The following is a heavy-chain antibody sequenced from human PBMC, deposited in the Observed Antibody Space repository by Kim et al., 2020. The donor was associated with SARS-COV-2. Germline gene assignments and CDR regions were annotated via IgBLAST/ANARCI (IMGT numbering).Heavy chain of an antibody. V-gene: IGHV3-23*01. CDR3: TKTAGGRYSDY. CDR2: ISGSGGNT. J-gene: IGHJ4*02. CDR1: GFTFSSYT. D-gene: IGHD6-13*01. Sequence: GGSLRLSCAASGFTFSSYTMSWVRQAPGKGLEWVLDISGSGGNTQYADSVKGRFTISRDNSKNMLYLQMNSLRAEDTAIYYCTKTAGGRYSDYWGQGTLVTLPS.